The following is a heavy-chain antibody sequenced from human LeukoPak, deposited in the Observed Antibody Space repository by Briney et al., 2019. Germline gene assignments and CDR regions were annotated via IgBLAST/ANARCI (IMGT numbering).Heavy chain of an antibody. D-gene: IGHD2-21*02. Sequence: SETLSLTCTVSGGSISSSSYYWGWIRQPPGKGLEWIGSIYYSGSTYYNPSLKSRVTISVDTSKSQFSLKLSSVTAADTAVYYCARRAYCGGDCYPGDGWFDPWGQGTLVTVSS. V-gene: IGHV4-39*01. CDR3: ARRAYCGGDCYPGDGWFDP. CDR1: GGSISSSSYY. CDR2: IYYSGST. J-gene: IGHJ5*02.